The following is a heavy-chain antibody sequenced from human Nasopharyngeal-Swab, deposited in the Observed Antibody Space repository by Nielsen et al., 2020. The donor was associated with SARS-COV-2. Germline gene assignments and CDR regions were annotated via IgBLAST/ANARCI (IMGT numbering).Heavy chain of an antibody. Sequence: GGSLRLSCAASGFTFSSYGMHWVRQAPGKGLEWVAVISNDGSNKFYGDSVKGQITISRDNSKNTLYLEMNSLRTDDTAVYYCTKHLRSEYLHDAFDIWGQGTMVTVSS. J-gene: IGHJ3*02. D-gene: IGHD3-3*01. CDR2: ISNDGSNK. CDR1: GFTFSSYG. CDR3: TKHLRSEYLHDAFDI. V-gene: IGHV3-30*18.